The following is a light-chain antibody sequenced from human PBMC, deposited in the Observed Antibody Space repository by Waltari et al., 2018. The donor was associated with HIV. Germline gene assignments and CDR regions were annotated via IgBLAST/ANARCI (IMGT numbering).Light chain of an antibody. CDR2: DVS. V-gene: IGLV2-11*01. J-gene: IGLJ2*01. CDR3: CSYAGNYTFV. CDR1: SSDVGGYNY. Sequence: QSALTQPRSVSGSPGQSVTISCTGTSSDVGGYNYVSWYQQHPGKALKFMIYDVSKRPSGVPDRFSGSKSGNTASLTISGLQAEDEADYYCCSYAGNYTFVFGGGTKLTVL.